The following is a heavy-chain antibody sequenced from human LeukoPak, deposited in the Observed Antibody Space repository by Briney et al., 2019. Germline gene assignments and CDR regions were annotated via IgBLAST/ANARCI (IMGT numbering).Heavy chain of an antibody. Sequence: GGSLRLSCAASGFTFSSYGMSWVRQAPGKGLEGVSAISGSGGSTYYADSVKGRFTISRDNSKNTLYLQMNSLRAEDTAVYYCAKEAVKVFYYYYYMDVWGKGTTVTISS. CDR1: GFTFSSYG. J-gene: IGHJ6*03. V-gene: IGHV3-23*01. CDR3: AKEAVKVFYYYYYMDV. CDR2: ISGSGGST. D-gene: IGHD4-17*01.